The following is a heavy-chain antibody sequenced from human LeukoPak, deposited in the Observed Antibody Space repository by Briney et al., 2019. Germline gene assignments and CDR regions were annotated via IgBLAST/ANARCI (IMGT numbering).Heavy chain of an antibody. D-gene: IGHD6-13*01. J-gene: IGHJ6*02. CDR2: ISAYNGNT. CDR1: GYTFTSYG. CDR3: ARGGIAAAGTEWEAYYYYGMDV. V-gene: IGHV1-18*01. Sequence: ASVKVSCKASGYTFTSYGISWVRQAPGQGLEWMGWISAYNGNTNYAQKLQGRVTMTTDTSTSKAYMELRSLRSDDTAAYYCARGGIAAAGTEWEAYYYYGMDVWGQGTTVTVSS.